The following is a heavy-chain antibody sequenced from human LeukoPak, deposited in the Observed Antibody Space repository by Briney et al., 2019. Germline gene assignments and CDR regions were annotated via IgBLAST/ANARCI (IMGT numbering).Heavy chain of an antibody. J-gene: IGHJ4*02. CDR2: INAGNGYT. V-gene: IGHV1-3*01. CDR3: ARGGKEDDYYFDY. Sequence: ASVKVSCKASGYTFTSYAMHWVRQAPGQRLEWMGWINAGNGYTKYSQKFQGRVTITRDTSASTAYMELSSLRSEDTAVYYCARGGKEDDYYFDYWGQGTLVTVSS. CDR1: GYTFTSYA. D-gene: IGHD3-16*01.